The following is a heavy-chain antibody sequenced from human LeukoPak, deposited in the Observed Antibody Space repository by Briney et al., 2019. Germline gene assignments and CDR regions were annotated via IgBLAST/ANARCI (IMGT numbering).Heavy chain of an antibody. J-gene: IGHJ3*02. CDR1: GDSITSGHYF. Sequence: SETLSLTCTVSGDSITSGHYFWSWIRQPAGKGLEWIGRVSVSGSTNYNPSLNSRVTISIDTSKNHSSLKLISVTAADTALYYCTRDGRRGTNGDAFDIWGQGTMVTASS. CDR2: VSVSGST. D-gene: IGHD1-26*01. V-gene: IGHV4-61*02. CDR3: TRDGRRGTNGDAFDI.